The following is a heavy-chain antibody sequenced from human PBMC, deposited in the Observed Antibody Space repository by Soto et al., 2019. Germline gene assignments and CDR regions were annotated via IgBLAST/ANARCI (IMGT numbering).Heavy chain of an antibody. CDR2: IYYSGST. D-gene: IGHD3-22*01. Sequence: PSEILSLTCTVSGGSISSYYWSWIRQPPGKGLEWIGNIYYSGSTNYKPSLKSRVTISVDTSKNQFSLKLTSVTAADTAVYYCASSAPDYYYDSSGFENWGQGALVTVSS. CDR1: GGSISSYY. CDR3: ASSAPDYYYDSSGFEN. V-gene: IGHV4-59*01. J-gene: IGHJ4*02.